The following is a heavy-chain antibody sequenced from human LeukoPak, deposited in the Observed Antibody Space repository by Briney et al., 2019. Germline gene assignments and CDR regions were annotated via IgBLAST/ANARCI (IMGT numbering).Heavy chain of an antibody. CDR3: ASQGDGYSPFDY. CDR1: GYSFTTYW. D-gene: IGHD5-24*01. CDR2: IHPSDSDT. V-gene: IGHV5-10-1*01. J-gene: IGHJ4*02. Sequence: GESLKISCKGSGYSFTTYWISWVRQMPGEGPEWMGRIHPSDSDTNYSPSFQGHVTISADKSISTAYLQWSSLKASDTAMYYCASQGDGYSPFDYWGQGTLVTVSS.